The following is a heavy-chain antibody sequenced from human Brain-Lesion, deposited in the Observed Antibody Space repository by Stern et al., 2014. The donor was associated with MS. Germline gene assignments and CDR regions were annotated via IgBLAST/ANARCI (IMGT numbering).Heavy chain of an antibody. Sequence: VHLVESGGGLVKPGGSLRLSCAASGFTFSSYTMNWVRQAPGKGLEWVPSINRGSDYIYYADSVKGRFTISRDNAKNSLYLQMNSLRAEDTALYYCARVETPLADFYYYYGMDVWGQGTTVTVSS. J-gene: IGHJ6*02. CDR2: INRGSDYI. V-gene: IGHV3-21*01. D-gene: IGHD5-18*01. CDR3: ARVETPLADFYYYYGMDV. CDR1: GFTFSSYT.